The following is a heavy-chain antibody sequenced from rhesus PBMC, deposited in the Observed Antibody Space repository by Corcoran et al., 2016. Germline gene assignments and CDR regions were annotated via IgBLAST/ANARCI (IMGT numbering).Heavy chain of an antibody. Sequence: QLQLQESGPGLVKPSETLSLTCAASGGSISSNFWTWIRQPPGKGLEWIGRVSGSGGSTDYNPSLKSRVTISTDTSKNQFSLKLSSVTAADTAVYYCTLSFGSGWSPRWGQGVLVTVSS. J-gene: IGHJ4*01. V-gene: IGHV4-173*01. CDR1: GGSISSNF. CDR2: VSGSGGST. D-gene: IGHD6S26*01. CDR3: TLSFGSGWSPR.